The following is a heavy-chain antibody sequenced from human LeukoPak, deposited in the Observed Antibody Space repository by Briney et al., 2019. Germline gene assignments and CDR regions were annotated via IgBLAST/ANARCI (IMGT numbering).Heavy chain of an antibody. D-gene: IGHD6-19*01. CDR1: GFTFSSYG. CDR3: ARAVAGVGFDY. J-gene: IGHJ4*02. V-gene: IGHV3-33*01. Sequence: PGGSLRLSCAASGFTFSSYGMHWVRQAPGKGLEWVAVIWYDGSNKYYADSVKGRFTISRDNSKNTLYLQMNSLRAEDTAVYYCARAVAGVGFDYWGQGTLVTVSS. CDR2: IWYDGSNK.